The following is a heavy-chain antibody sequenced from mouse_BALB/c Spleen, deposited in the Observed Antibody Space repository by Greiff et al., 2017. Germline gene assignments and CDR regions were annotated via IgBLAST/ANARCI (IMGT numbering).Heavy chain of an antibody. J-gene: IGHJ4*01. CDR1: GYAFTNYL. Sequence: QVQLKQPGAELVRPGTSVKVSCKASGYAFTNYLIEWVKQRPGQGLEWIGVINPGSGGTNYNEKFKGKATLTADKSSSTAYMQLSSLTSDDSAVYFCAGGYGSYVLYAMDYWGQGTSVTVSS. V-gene: IGHV1-54*01. CDR2: INPGSGGT. D-gene: IGHD2-10*02. CDR3: AGGYGSYVLYAMDY.